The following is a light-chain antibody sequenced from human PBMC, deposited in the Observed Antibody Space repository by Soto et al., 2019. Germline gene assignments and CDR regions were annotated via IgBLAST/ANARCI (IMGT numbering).Light chain of an antibody. CDR3: CSYADSSTYV. CDR2: EGS. V-gene: IGLV2-23*01. J-gene: IGLJ1*01. Sequence: QSALTQPASVSGSPGQSITISCTGTSSDVGSYNVVSWYQQHPGKAPKLMIYEGSKRPSGVPNRFSGSKSGNTASLTISGVQAEDEADYYCCSYADSSTYVFGTGTKVTVL. CDR1: SSDVGSYNV.